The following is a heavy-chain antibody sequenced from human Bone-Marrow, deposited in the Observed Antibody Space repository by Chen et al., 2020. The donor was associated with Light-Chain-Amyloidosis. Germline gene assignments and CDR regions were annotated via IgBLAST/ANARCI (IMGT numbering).Heavy chain of an antibody. J-gene: IGHJ4*02. CDR1: GFIFNKYA. V-gene: IGHV3-30-3*01. CDR2: VSHGGTKK. D-gene: IGHD2-21*01. CDR3: ARESSAGGEASGFDF. Sequence: QVQLVESGGGVVQPGGSLRLSCAASGFIFNKYAMHWVRQAPGKGLEWVEGVSHGGTKKFHADDGKCRFTISGDNPENTLYLQMDSLRTEDTAIYYCARESSAGGEASGFDFWGQGALVTVSS.